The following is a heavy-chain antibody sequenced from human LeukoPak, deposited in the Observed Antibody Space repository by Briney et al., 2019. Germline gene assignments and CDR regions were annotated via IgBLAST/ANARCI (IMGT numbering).Heavy chain of an antibody. J-gene: IGHJ4*02. CDR2: IYYSGST. CDR1: GGSISSYY. CDR3: ARQHYDSSGYYYHAY. V-gene: IGHV4-59*08. D-gene: IGHD3-22*01. Sequence: SETLSLTCTVSGGSISSYYWSWFRQPPGKGPEWIGSIYYSGSTNYNPSLKSRVTISVDTSENQFSLKLSSVTAADTAVYYCARQHYDSSGYYYHAYWGQGALVTVSS.